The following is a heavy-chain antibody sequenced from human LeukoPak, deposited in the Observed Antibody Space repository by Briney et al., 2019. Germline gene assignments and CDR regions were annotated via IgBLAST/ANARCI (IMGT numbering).Heavy chain of an antibody. D-gene: IGHD4-23*01. Sequence: GGSLRLSCAASGFTFSSYAMSWVRQAPGKGLEWVSYISSSSSTIYYADSVKGRFTISRDNAKNSLYLQMNSLRDEDTAVYYCARLRSVVTPSPLDYWGQGTLVTVSS. CDR1: GFTFSSYA. CDR3: ARLRSVVTPSPLDY. V-gene: IGHV3-48*02. CDR2: ISSSSSTI. J-gene: IGHJ4*02.